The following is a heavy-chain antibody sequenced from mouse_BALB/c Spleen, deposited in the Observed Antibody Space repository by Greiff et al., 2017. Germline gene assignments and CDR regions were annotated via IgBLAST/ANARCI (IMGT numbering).Heavy chain of an antibody. J-gene: IGHJ3*01. CDR3: ARRDDYGFAY. D-gene: IGHD2-4*01. Sequence: VQLQQSGAELVRPGVSVKISCKGSGYTFTDYAMHWVKQSHAKSLEWIGVISTYYGDASYNQKFKGKATMTVDKSSSTAYMELARLTSEDSAIYYCARRDDYGFAYWGQGTLVTVSA. CDR2: ISTYYGDA. V-gene: IGHV1S137*01. CDR1: GYTFTDYA.